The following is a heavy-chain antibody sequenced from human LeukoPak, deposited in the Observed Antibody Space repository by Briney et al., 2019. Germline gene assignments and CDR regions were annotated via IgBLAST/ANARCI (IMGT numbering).Heavy chain of an antibody. D-gene: IGHD3-9*01. CDR3: ATFGFDWNLGY. Sequence: GGSLRLSCAASGFTFSNYYVHWVRQPPGKGLVWVSRINSDGRDRGYVDSVKGRFTISRDNAKNTVYLQMNSLRAEDTAVYYCATFGFDWNLGYWGQGTLVTVSS. CDR1: GFTFSNYY. J-gene: IGHJ4*02. CDR2: INSDGRDR. V-gene: IGHV3-74*01.